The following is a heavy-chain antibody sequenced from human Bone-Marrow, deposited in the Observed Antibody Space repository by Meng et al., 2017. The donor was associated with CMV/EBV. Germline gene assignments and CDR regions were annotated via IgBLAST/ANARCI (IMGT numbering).Heavy chain of an antibody. CDR3: ARGDRQLLWDRRHAFDI. Sequence: SETLSLTCAVYGGSFSGYYWSWIRQPPGKGLEWIGEINHSGSTNYNPSLKSRVTISVDTSKNQFSLKLSSVTAADTAVYYCARGDRQLLWDRRHAFDIWGQGTMVTVSS. J-gene: IGHJ3*02. D-gene: IGHD2-2*01. V-gene: IGHV4-34*01. CDR2: INHSGST. CDR1: GGSFSGYY.